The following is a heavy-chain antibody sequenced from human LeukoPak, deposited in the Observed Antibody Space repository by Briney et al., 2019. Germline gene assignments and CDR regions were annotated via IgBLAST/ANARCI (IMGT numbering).Heavy chain of an antibody. CDR1: GVPIGYNRYY. CDR2: FYYNGYH. CDR3: ARYRIRFGELSYFCY. J-gene: IGHJ4*02. V-gene: IGHV4-39*07. Sequence: SPSETLPLTCTVSGVPIGYNRYYWGPIRKPPGEGLEWIGNFYYNGYHSYNPSLKSRVTMSVNTPKNQFSLKLSSVTAADTAVYYCARYRIRFGELSYFCYWGQGALVTVAT. D-gene: IGHD3-10*01.